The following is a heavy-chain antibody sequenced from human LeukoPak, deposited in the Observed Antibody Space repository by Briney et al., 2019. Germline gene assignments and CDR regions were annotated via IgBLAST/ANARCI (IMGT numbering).Heavy chain of an antibody. D-gene: IGHD2-2*01. V-gene: IGHV1-18*04. J-gene: IGHJ4*02. CDR2: ISAYNGNT. CDR1: GYTFTSYG. CDR3: ARDLFHCSSTSCYHPFDY. Sequence: ASVKVFCKASGYTFTSYGISWVRQAPGQGLEWMGWISAYNGNTNYAQKLQGRVTMTTDTSTSTAYMELRSLRSDDTAVYYCARDLFHCSSTSCYHPFDYWGQGTLVTVSS.